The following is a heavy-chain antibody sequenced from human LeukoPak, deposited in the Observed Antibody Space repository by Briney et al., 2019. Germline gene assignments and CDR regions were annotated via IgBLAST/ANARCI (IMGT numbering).Heavy chain of an antibody. J-gene: IGHJ5*02. CDR1: GGSISSRNW. V-gene: IGHV4-4*02. CDR3: ARDGHSSSWYAALLFDP. D-gene: IGHD6-13*01. CDR2: IYHSGST. Sequence: SETLSLTCAVSGGSISSRNWWSWVRQPPGKGLEWIGEIYHSGSTYYNPSLKSRVTISVDTSKNQFSLKLSSVIAADTAVYYCARDGHSSSWYAALLFDPWGQGTLVTVSS.